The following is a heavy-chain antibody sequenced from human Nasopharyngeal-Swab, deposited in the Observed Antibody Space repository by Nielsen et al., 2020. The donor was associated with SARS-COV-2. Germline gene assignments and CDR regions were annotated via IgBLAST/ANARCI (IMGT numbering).Heavy chain of an antibody. V-gene: IGHV3-21*01. Sequence: GGSLRLSCAASGFTFSSYTMNWVRQAPGTGLEWVSSISSSSSYIYYADSVKGRFTISRDNAKNSLYLQMNSLRAEDTAVYYCARTIAAAGPYGMDVWGQGTTVTVSS. CDR2: ISSSSSYI. D-gene: IGHD6-13*01. CDR3: ARTIAAAGPYGMDV. CDR1: GFTFSSYT. J-gene: IGHJ6*02.